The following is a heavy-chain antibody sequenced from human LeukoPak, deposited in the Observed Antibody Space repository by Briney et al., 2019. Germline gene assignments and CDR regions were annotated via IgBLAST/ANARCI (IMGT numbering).Heavy chain of an antibody. D-gene: IGHD5-24*01. CDR2: IYYSGST. CDR3: ARESLTWLQSRTSWFDP. CDR1: GGSISSSSYY. V-gene: IGHV4-39*07. J-gene: IGHJ5*02. Sequence: SETLSLTCTVSGGSISSSSYYWGWIRQPPGKGLEWIGSIYYSGSTYYNPSLKSRVTISVDTSKNQFSLRLSSVTAADTAVYYCARESLTWLQSRTSWFDPWGQGTLVTVSS.